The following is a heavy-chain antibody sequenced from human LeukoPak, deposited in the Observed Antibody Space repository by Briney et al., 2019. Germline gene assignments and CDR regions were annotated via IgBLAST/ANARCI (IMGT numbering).Heavy chain of an antibody. CDR2: IYHSGST. D-gene: IGHD3-22*01. CDR3: ARATMIVVGRTYFDY. J-gene: IGHJ4*02. V-gene: IGHV4-38-2*02. CDR1: GFSISLGHY. Sequence: NPSETLSLTRTVSGFSISLGHYWGWIRQPPGKGLEWIGSIYHSGSTYYNPSLKSRVTISVDTSNNQFSLELSSVTATDTAVYYCARATMIVVGRTYFDYWGQGALVTVSS.